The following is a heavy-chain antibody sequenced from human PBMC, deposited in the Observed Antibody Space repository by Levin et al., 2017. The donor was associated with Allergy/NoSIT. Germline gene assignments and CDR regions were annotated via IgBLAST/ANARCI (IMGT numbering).Heavy chain of an antibody. V-gene: IGHV3-72*01. CDR2: TRNKANSYTT. D-gene: IGHD4-17*01. Sequence: GESLKISCAASGFTFSDHYMDWVRQAPGKGLEWVGRTRNKANSYTTEYAASVKGRFTISRDDSKNSLYLQMNSLKTEDTAVYYCARAHGDYYFDYWGQGTLVTVSS. CDR1: GFTFSDHY. CDR3: ARAHGDYYFDY. J-gene: IGHJ4*02.